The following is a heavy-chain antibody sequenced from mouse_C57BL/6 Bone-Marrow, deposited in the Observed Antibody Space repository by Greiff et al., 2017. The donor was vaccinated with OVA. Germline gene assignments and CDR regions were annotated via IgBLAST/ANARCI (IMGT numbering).Heavy chain of an antibody. J-gene: IGHJ3*01. D-gene: IGHD2-5*01. CDR1: GYTFTSYW. CDR2: IDPSDSYT. CDR3: ARDSYSNFAY. Sequence: VQLQQPGAELVKPGASVKLSCKASGYTFTSYWMQWVKQRPGQGLEWIGEIDPSDSYTNYNQKFKGKATLTVDTSSSTAYMQLSSLTSEDSAVYYCARDSYSNFAYWGQGTLVTVSA. V-gene: IGHV1-50*01.